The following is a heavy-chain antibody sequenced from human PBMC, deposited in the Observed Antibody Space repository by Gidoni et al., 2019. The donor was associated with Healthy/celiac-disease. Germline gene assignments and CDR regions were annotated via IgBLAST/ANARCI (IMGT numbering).Heavy chain of an antibody. CDR3: AAGGGYETYYYYGMDV. D-gene: IGHD5-12*01. CDR2: INPSGGST. Sequence: QVQLVQSGAEVKKPGASVKVSCKASGYTFTSYYMHWGRQAPGQGLEWMGIINPSGGSTSYAQKFQGRVTMTRDSSTSTVYMELSSLRSEDTAVYYCAAGGGYETYYYYGMDVWGQGTTVTVSS. V-gene: IGHV1-46*01. CDR1: GYTFTSYY. J-gene: IGHJ6*02.